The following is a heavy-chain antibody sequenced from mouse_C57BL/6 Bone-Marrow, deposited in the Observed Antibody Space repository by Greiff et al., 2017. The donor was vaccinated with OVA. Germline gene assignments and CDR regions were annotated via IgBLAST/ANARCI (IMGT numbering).Heavy chain of an antibody. CDR2: INPNNGGT. CDR1: GYTFTDYN. V-gene: IGHV1-22*01. CDR3: ARSTVRYFDV. D-gene: IGHD1-1*01. Sequence: SGPELVKPGASVKMSCKASGYTFTDYNMHWVKQSHGKSLEWIGYINPNNGGTSSNQKFKGKATLTVNKSSSTAYMELRSLTSEDSAVYYCARSTVRYFDVWGTGTTVTVSS. J-gene: IGHJ1*03.